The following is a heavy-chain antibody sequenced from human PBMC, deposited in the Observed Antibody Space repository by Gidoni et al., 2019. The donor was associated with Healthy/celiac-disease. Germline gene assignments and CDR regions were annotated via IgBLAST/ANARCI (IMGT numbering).Heavy chain of an antibody. CDR3: ARDASTVGATSH. CDR2: IIPIFGTA. V-gene: IGHV1-69*01. D-gene: IGHD1-26*01. J-gene: IGHJ4*02. CDR1: GGPFSSYA. Sequence: QVQLVQSGAAVKKPGSSVMVSCTASGGPFSSYAIRWVRQAPGQGLEWMGGIIPIFGTANYAQKFQGRVTITADESTSTAYMELSSLRSEDTAVYYCARDASTVGATSHWGQGTLVTVSS.